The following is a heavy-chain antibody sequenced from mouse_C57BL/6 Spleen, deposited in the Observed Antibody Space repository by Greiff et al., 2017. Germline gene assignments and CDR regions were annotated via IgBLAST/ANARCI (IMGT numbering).Heavy chain of an antibody. D-gene: IGHD4-1*01. Sequence: VKVVESGAELVRPGASVTLSCKASGYTFTDYEMHWVKQTPVHGLEWIGDIDPETGGTAYNQKFKGKARRTAYNTSNTAYMGLRILTSEDAAVYYCTRWGENWEYYFDYWGQGTTLTVSS. V-gene: IGHV1-15*01. CDR1: GYTFTDYE. CDR2: IDPETGGT. CDR3: TRWGENWEYYFDY. J-gene: IGHJ2*01.